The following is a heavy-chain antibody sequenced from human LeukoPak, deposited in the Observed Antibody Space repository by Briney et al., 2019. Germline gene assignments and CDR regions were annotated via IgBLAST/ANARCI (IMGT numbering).Heavy chain of an antibody. CDR3: AKSYRVGATARDAFDI. D-gene: IGHD1-26*01. V-gene: IGHV3-48*02. CDR1: GFTFSSYT. J-gene: IGHJ3*02. CDR2: ISSTGNTV. Sequence: QPGGSLRLSCAASGFTFSSYTMNWVRQAPGKGLEWVSSISSTGNTVYYADSVKGRFTIFRDYAKNSLYLQINSLRDEDTAVYYCAKSYRVGATARDAFDIWGQGTTVTVSS.